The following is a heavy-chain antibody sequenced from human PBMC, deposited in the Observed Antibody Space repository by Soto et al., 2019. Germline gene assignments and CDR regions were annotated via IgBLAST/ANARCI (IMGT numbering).Heavy chain of an antibody. CDR3: ASDYGDYGDYYYYGMDV. D-gene: IGHD4-17*01. CDR2: INPSGGST. J-gene: IGHJ6*02. CDR1: GYTFTSYY. V-gene: IGHV1-46*01. Sequence: ASVKASCKASGYTFTSYYMHWVRQAPGQGLEWMGIINPSGGSTSYAQKFQGRVTMTRDTSTSTVYMELSSLRSEDTAVYYCASDYGDYGDYYYYGMDVWGQGTTVTVSS.